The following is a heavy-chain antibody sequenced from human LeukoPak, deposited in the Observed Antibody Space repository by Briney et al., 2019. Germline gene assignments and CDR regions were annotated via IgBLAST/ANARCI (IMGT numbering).Heavy chain of an antibody. CDR2: IYYSGST. D-gene: IGHD3-3*02. CDR1: GGSVSSGSYY. Sequence: PSETLSLTCTVSGGSVSSGSYYWSWIRQPPGKGLEWIGYIYYSGSTYYNPSLKSRVTISVDTSKNQFSLKLSSVTAADTAVYYCARGIRFRPYYFDYWGQGTLVTVSS. V-gene: IGHV4-30-4*08. J-gene: IGHJ4*02. CDR3: ARGIRFRPYYFDY.